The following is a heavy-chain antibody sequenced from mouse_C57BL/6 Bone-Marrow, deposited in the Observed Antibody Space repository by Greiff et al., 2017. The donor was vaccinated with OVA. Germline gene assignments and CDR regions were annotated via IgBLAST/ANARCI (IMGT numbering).Heavy chain of an antibody. D-gene: IGHD2-1*01. V-gene: IGHV1-55*01. CDR2: IYPGSGST. CDR1: GYTFTSYW. CDR3: ARSGDYGNPAGFAY. Sequence: QVQLQQPGAELVKPGASVKMSCKASGYTFTSYWITWVKQRPGQGLEWIGDIYPGSGSTNYNEKFKSKATLTVDTSSSTAYMQLSSLTSEDSAVYYCARSGDYGNPAGFAYWGQGTLVTVSA. J-gene: IGHJ3*01.